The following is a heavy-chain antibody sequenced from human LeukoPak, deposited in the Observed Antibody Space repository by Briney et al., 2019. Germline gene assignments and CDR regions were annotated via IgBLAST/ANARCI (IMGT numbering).Heavy chain of an antibody. CDR3: AKDSNSSGWLRFYYYYGMDV. V-gene: IGHV3-23*01. CDR1: GFTFSSYA. J-gene: IGHJ6*02. D-gene: IGHD6-19*01. CDR2: ISGSGGST. Sequence: GGSLRFSCAASGFTFSSYAMSWVRQAPGKGLEWVSAISGSGGSTYYADSVKGRFTISRDNSKNTLYLQMNSLRAEDTAVYYCAKDSNSSGWLRFYYYYGMDVWGQGTTVTVSS.